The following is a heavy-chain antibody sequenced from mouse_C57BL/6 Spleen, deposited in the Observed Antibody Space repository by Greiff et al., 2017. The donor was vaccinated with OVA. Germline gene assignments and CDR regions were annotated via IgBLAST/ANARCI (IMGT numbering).Heavy chain of an antibody. D-gene: IGHD2-4*01. J-gene: IGHJ4*01. CDR3: ASPAYDYDGAMDY. CDR2: INPNNGGT. V-gene: IGHV1-26*01. Sequence: EVQLQQSGPELVKPGASVKISCKASGYTFTDYYMNWVKQSHGKSLEWIGDINPNNGGTSYNQKFKGKATLTVDKSSSTAYMELRSLTSEDSAVYDCASPAYDYDGAMDYWGQGTSVTVSS. CDR1: GYTFTDYY.